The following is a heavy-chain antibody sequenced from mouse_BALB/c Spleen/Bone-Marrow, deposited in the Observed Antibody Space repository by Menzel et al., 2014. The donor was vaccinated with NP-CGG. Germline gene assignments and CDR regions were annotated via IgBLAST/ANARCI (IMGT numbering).Heavy chain of an antibody. CDR1: GYTLTDYA. Sequence: VQLQQSGPELVRPGASVKISCKGSGYTLTDYAMHWVKQSHAKSLEWIGVISTYSGNTNYNQKFKGKATMTVDKSSSTAYKELAILTSGDSSIYYCARDYGSRIYAMDYCGQGTSVTVSS. CDR2: ISTYSGNT. J-gene: IGHJ4*01. D-gene: IGHD1-1*01. CDR3: ARDYGSRIYAMDY. V-gene: IGHV1-67*01.